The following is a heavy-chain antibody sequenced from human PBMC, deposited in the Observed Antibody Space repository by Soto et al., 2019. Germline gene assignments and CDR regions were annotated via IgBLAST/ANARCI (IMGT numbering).Heavy chain of an antibody. Sequence: GGSLSLSCASSGGTFSSYAMSWVRQAPGKGLEWVSAISGGGGSTYYADSVKGRFTISRDNSKNTLYLQMNSLRAEDTAVYYCAKDGRRWDLPADYWGQGALVTVSS. V-gene: IGHV3-23*01. CDR2: ISGGGGST. D-gene: IGHD1-26*01. CDR1: GGTFSSYA. CDR3: AKDGRRWDLPADY. J-gene: IGHJ4*02.